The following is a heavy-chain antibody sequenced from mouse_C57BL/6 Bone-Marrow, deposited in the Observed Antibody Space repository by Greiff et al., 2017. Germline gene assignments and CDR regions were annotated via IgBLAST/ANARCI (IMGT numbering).Heavy chain of an antibody. CDR2: INPNNGGT. J-gene: IGHJ1*03. CDR3: ARAVNYYYGSSYVWYFDV. CDR1: GYTFTDYN. D-gene: IGHD1-1*01. Sequence: EVQLQQSGPELVKPGASVKMSCKASGYTFTDYNMHWVKQSHGKSLEWIGYINPNNGGTSYNQKFKGKATLTVNKSSSTAYMELRSLTSEDSAVYYCARAVNYYYGSSYVWYFDVWGTGTTVTVSS. V-gene: IGHV1-22*01.